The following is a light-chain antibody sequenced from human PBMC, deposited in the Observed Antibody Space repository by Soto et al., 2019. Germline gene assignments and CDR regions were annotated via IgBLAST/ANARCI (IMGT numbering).Light chain of an antibody. V-gene: IGKV2-30*01. Sequence: VVMTQSPLSLPVTLGQSASISCRSSQSLVYSNGNTYLSWFQQRPGQSPRRLISKVSNRDSGVPERFSGSRSGTDSTSEISGVEADDVGLYYCMQGTYWPPNFGGGTRVELK. CDR3: MQGTYWPPN. CDR1: QSLVYSNGNTY. J-gene: IGKJ4*01. CDR2: KVS.